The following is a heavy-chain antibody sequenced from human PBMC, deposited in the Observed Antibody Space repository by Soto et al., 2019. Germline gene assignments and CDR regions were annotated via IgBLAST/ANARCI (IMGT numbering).Heavy chain of an antibody. Sequence: PSETLSLSCTVSGGSISSYYWIWIRRPAGEALEWIGRMYPIRSSQSKQPLKSRVTMSVDKANNQFSLKLNSVTAADTAVYYCARYWNNATCYRWFGPWGQGTLVTV. D-gene: IGHD2-2*01. V-gene: IGHV4-4*07. CDR3: ARYWNNATCYRWFGP. CDR1: GGSISSYY. J-gene: IGHJ5*02. CDR2: MYPIRSS.